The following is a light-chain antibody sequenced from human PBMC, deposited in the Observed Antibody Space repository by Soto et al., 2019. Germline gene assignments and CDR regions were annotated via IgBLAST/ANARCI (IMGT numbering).Light chain of an antibody. CDR1: QSVRSSH. CDR2: GTS. V-gene: IGKV3-20*01. CDR3: QHYSSSPPAIT. J-gene: IGKJ5*01. Sequence: EIVLTQSPGTLSLSPGERATLSCRASQSVRSSHLAWYQQMPGQAPRLLIYGTSNRATGIPDRFSGSGSGTDFTLTISRLEPEDFAVYYCQHYSSSPPAITFGQGTRMEIK.